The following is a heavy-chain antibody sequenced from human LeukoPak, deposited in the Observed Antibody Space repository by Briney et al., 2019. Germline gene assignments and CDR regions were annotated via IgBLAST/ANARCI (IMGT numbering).Heavy chain of an antibody. CDR1: GYTFTSYY. D-gene: IGHD6-13*01. CDR2: INPSGGST. Sequence: ASVKVSCKASGYTFTSYYMHWVRQAPGQGLEWMGIINPSGGSTSYAQKFHGRVTMTRDTSTSTVYMELSSLRSEDTAVYYCARDENQRLVPYYSYGMDVWGQGTRVRVSS. V-gene: IGHV1-46*01. J-gene: IGHJ6*01. CDR3: ARDENQRLVPYYSYGMDV.